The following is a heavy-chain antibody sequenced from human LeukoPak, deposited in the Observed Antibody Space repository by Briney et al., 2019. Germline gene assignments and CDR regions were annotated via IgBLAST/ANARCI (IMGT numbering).Heavy chain of an antibody. V-gene: IGHV1-2*02. J-gene: IGHJ3*02. CDR3: ARAQWLLRGNSDAFDI. CDR2: INPNSGGT. Sequence: AASVKVSCKASGYTFTGDYMHCVRQAPGQGLEWVGWINPNSGGTNYAQKFQGRVTMTRDTSISTAYMELSRLRSDDTAVYYCARAQWLLRGNSDAFDIWGQGTMVTVSS. D-gene: IGHD6-19*01. CDR1: GYTFTGDY.